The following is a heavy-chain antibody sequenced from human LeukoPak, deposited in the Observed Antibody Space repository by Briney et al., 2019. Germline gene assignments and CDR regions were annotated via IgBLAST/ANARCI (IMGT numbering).Heavy chain of an antibody. V-gene: IGHV3-74*01. D-gene: IGHD3-22*01. Sequence: GGSLRLSCAASEFTFRRYWMHWVRQAPGKGLVWVSRISSDGSSTSYVDSVKGRFTISRDNAKNTLYLQMNSLRAEDTAVYYCATSYYDSSGYYYYGDAFAIWGLGTMVTVSS. CDR2: ISSDGSST. CDR1: EFTFRRYW. CDR3: ATSYYDSSGYYYYGDAFAI. J-gene: IGHJ3*02.